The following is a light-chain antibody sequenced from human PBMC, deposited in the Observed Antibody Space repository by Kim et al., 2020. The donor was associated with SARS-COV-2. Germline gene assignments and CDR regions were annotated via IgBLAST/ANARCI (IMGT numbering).Light chain of an antibody. CDR3: QKCDSAPWT. CDR2: AAS. Sequence: ATVETRVTITCGASQDISNYLAWFQLKPGKAPKLLIYAASALQPGVPSRFSGSGSGTDFTLTVTSLQPEDVATYYCQKCDSAPWTFGQGTKVEIK. V-gene: IGKV1-27*01. CDR1: QDISNY. J-gene: IGKJ1*01.